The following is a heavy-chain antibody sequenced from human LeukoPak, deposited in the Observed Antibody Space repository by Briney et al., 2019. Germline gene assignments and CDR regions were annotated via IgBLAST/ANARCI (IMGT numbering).Heavy chain of an antibody. CDR1: GFTFSSYS. V-gene: IGHV3-48*01. CDR3: AKAVSYNWNYSWFDP. Sequence: GGSLRLSCAASGFTFSSYSMNWVRQAPGKGLEWVSYISSSSTIYYADSVKGRFTISRDNSKNTLYLQMNSLRAEDTAVYYCAKAVSYNWNYSWFDPWGQGTLVTVSS. D-gene: IGHD1-7*01. J-gene: IGHJ5*02. CDR2: ISSSSTI.